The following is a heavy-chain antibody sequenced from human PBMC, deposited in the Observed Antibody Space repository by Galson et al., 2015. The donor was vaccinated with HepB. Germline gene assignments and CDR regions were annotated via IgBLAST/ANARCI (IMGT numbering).Heavy chain of an antibody. D-gene: IGHD3-22*01. Sequence: ETLSLTCTVSGGSISSSSYYWGWIRQPPGKGLEWIGSIYYSGSTYYNPSLKSRVTISVDTSKNQFSLKLSSVTAADTAVYYCARGLSSPTRNLLYNSSGYPVDYWGQGTLVTVSS. V-gene: IGHV4-39*01. CDR1: GGSISSSSYY. CDR2: IYYSGST. CDR3: ARGLSSPTRNLLYNSSGYPVDY. J-gene: IGHJ4*02.